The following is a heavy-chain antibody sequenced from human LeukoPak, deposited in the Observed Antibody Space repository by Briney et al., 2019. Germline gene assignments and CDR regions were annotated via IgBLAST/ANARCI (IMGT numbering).Heavy chain of an antibody. D-gene: IGHD3-22*01. CDR3: AREGYDSSGYYYSFAFDI. J-gene: IGHJ3*02. Sequence: SGGSLRLSCAASGFTFSSYAMSWVRQAPRQGLEWVSAISGSGGSTYYADPVKGRFTISRDNSKNTLYLQMNSLRAEDTAVYYCAREGYDSSGYYYSFAFDIWGQGTMVTVSS. CDR2: ISGSGGST. CDR1: GFTFSSYA. V-gene: IGHV3-23*01.